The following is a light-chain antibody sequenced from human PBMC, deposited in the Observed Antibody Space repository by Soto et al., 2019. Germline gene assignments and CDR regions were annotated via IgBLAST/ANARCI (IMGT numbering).Light chain of an antibody. CDR1: QGISSW. J-gene: IGKJ1*01. V-gene: IGKV1-27*01. CDR2: AAS. CDR3: QKYNTAPQT. Sequence: DIQMTQSPPSVSASVGDRITITCRASQGISSWLAWYQQKPGKVPKLLIYAASTLQSGVPSRFSGSGSGTDFTLTISSLQPEDVATYYCQKYNTAPQTFGQGTKVDIK.